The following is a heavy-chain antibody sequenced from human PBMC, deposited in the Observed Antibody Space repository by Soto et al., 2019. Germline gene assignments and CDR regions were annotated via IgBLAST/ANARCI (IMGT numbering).Heavy chain of an antibody. V-gene: IGHV3-33*01. Sequence: GGSLRLSCAASGFTFSNYGMHWVRQAPGKGLEWVAIIWHDGNNKYYADSVRGRFIISRDNSKNRLYLQMNSLRAEDTAVYYCASDLVGASDSYGLDVWGQGTPVTV. J-gene: IGHJ6*02. CDR3: ASDLVGASDSYGLDV. CDR2: IWHDGNNK. D-gene: IGHD1-26*01. CDR1: GFTFSNYG.